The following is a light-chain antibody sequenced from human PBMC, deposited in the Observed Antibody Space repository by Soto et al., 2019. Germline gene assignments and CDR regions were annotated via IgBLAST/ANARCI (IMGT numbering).Light chain of an antibody. CDR1: SSDVGSYNL. CDR2: EGS. J-gene: IGLJ1*01. V-gene: IGLV2-23*01. CDR3: CSYAGSSTYV. Sequence: QSALTQPASVCGSPGQSLTISGTGTSSDVGSYNLVSWYQLHPGKAPKLMIYEGSKRPSGVSNRFSGSKSGNTASLTISGLQAEDEADYYCCSYAGSSTYVFGTGTKVTVL.